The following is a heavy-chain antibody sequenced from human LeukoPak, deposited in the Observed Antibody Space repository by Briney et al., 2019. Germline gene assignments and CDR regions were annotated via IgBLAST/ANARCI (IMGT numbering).Heavy chain of an antibody. CDR2: IYYSGST. D-gene: IGHD3-9*01. V-gene: IGHV4-39*01. J-gene: IGHJ4*02. Sequence: SETLSLTCTVSGGSISSSSYYWGWIRQPQGKGLEWIGSIYYSGSTYYNPSLKSRVTISVDTSKNQFSLKLSSVTAADTAVYCCARDYQYYDILTGSPYYFDYWGQGPLVTVSS. CDR1: GGSISSSSYY. CDR3: ARDYQYYDILTGSPYYFDY.